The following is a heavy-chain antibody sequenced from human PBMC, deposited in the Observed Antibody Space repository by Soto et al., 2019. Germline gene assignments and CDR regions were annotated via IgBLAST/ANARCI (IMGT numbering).Heavy chain of an antibody. CDR2: IIPIFGTA. CDR1: GGAFSSYA. Sequence: SVKVSCKASGGAFSSYAISWVRQAPGQGLEWMGGIIPIFGTANYAQKFQGRVTITADESTSTAYMELSSLRSEDTAVYYCGCNGYYGSGSYYSDYWGQGTLVTVSS. J-gene: IGHJ4*02. D-gene: IGHD3-10*01. CDR3: GCNGYYGSGSYYSDY. V-gene: IGHV1-69*13.